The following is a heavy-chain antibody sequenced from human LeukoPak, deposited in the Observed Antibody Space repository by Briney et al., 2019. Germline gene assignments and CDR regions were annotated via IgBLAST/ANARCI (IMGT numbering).Heavy chain of an antibody. CDR2: IWYDGSNK. CDR3: ARDLYYSGTTGPFDY. CDR1: GFTFSSYG. V-gene: IGHV3-33*01. J-gene: IGHJ4*02. D-gene: IGHD1-26*01. Sequence: GRSLRLSCAASGFTFSSYGMHWVRQAPGKGLEWVAVIWYDGSNKYYADSVKGRFTISRDNSKNTLYLQMNSLRAEDTAVYYCARDLYYSGTTGPFDYWGQGTLVTASS.